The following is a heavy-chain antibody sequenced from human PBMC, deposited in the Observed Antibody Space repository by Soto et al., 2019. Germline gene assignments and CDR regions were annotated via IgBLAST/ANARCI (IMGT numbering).Heavy chain of an antibody. CDR3: ARSSPGDSSAFDY. Sequence: QVQLQESGPGLVKPSQTLSLTCTVSGGSIRSGGNYWSWIRQHPGKGLEWIGYIYYSGSTYYYPSLKSRVFISVDTSKSQFSLKLSSVTAADTAVYYCARSSPGDSSAFDYWGQGTLVTVSS. CDR1: GGSIRSGGNY. J-gene: IGHJ4*02. CDR2: IYYSGST. V-gene: IGHV4-31*03. D-gene: IGHD3-22*01.